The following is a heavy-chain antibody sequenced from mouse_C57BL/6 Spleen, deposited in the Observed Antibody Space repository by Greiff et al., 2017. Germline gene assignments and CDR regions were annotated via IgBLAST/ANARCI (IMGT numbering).Heavy chain of an antibody. V-gene: IGHV3-6*01. Sequence: EVKLMESGPGLVKPSQSLSLTCSVTGYSITSGYYWNWIRQFPGNKLEWMGYISYDGSNNYNPSLKNRISITRDTSKNQFFLKLNSVTTEDTATYYCAREGGWFYFDYWGQGTTLTVSS. CDR2: ISYDGSN. CDR1: GYSITSGYY. D-gene: IGHD2-3*01. J-gene: IGHJ2*01. CDR3: AREGGWFYFDY.